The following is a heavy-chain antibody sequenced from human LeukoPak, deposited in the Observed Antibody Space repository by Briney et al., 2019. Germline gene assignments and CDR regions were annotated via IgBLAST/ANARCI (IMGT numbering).Heavy chain of an antibody. Sequence: GGSLRLSCVASEFTFSNYAMNWVRQAPGKGLEWVSTISSGGGDTYIADSVKGRFTISRDNSKYTLYLQMNRPRADDTAVYYCAKAEGATLYYYGVDVWGQGTTVTVSS. V-gene: IGHV3-23*01. CDR1: EFTFSNYA. CDR3: AKAEGATLYYYGVDV. CDR2: ISSGGGDT. J-gene: IGHJ6*02.